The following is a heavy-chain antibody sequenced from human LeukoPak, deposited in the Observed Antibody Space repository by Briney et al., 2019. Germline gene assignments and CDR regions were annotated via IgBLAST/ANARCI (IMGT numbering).Heavy chain of an antibody. J-gene: IGHJ4*02. Sequence: GGSLRLSCAASGFTFSTYSMNWVRQAPGKGLEWVSSITSSSTYIYYADSVKGRFTISRDNAKNSLYLQMNSLRAEDTAVYYCARDTEWELMGSYYFDYWGQGTLVTISS. CDR2: ITSSSTYI. CDR1: GFTFSTYS. V-gene: IGHV3-21*01. CDR3: ARDTEWELMGSYYFDY. D-gene: IGHD1-26*01.